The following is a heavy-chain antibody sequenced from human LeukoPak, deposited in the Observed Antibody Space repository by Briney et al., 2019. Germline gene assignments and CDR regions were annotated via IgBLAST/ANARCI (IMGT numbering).Heavy chain of an antibody. CDR3: ARVGFGEKYYYYMDV. CDR2: KYYSGSI. Sequence: SETLSLTCTVSGGSISSSSYYWGWIRQPPGKGLEWIGSKYYSGSIYYNPSLKSRVTISVDTSKNQFSLKLSSVTAADTAVYYCARVGFGEKYYYYMDVWGKGTTVTISS. D-gene: IGHD3-10*01. J-gene: IGHJ6*03. V-gene: IGHV4-39*07. CDR1: GGSISSSSYY.